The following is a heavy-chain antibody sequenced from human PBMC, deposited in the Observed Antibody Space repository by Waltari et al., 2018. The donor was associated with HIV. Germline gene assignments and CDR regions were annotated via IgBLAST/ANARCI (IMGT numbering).Heavy chain of an antibody. J-gene: IGHJ4*02. CDR3: AKAYDSSGFQYYFDY. Sequence: EVQLVESGGDLVQLGRSLRLSSAASGLTFDDYAMHWVRQAPGKGLELVSGIDWNSDNIGYADSVKGRFTISRDHAKNSLYLQMNSRRPEDTALYYCAKAYDSSGFQYYFDYWGQGTLVTVSS. CDR2: IDWNSDNI. D-gene: IGHD3-22*01. CDR1: GLTFDDYA. V-gene: IGHV3-9*01.